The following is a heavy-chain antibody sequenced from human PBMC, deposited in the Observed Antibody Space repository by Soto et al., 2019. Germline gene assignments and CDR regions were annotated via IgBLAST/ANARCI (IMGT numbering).Heavy chain of an antibody. V-gene: IGHV4-30-2*01. CDR3: ARGSGYFDWLLFDY. J-gene: IGHJ4*02. CDR2: IYHSGST. Sequence: SETLSLTCAVSGSSISSGGYSWSWIRQPPGKGLEWIGYIYHSGSTYYNPSLKSRVTISVDRSKNQFSLKLSSVTAADTAVYYCARGSGYFDWLLFDYWGQGTLVTVS. D-gene: IGHD3-9*01. CDR1: GSSISSGGYS.